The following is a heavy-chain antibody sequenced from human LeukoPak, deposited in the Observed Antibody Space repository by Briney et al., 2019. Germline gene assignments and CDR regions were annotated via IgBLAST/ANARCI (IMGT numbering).Heavy chain of an antibody. Sequence: GGSLRLSCVASGFTFSSYSTNWVRQAPGKGLEWISYISSSSATIYYADSVKGRFTVSRDNAKNSVYLQMNSLRAEDTAVYYCARVRQSPVIQLYYYYMDAWGKGTTVTVSS. J-gene: IGHJ6*03. V-gene: IGHV3-48*04. CDR3: ARVRQSPVIQLYYYYMDA. D-gene: IGHD5-18*01. CDR1: GFTFSSYS. CDR2: ISSSSATI.